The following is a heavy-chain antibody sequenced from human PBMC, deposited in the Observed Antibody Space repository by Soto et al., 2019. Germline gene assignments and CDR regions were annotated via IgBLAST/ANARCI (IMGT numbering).Heavy chain of an antibody. Sequence: QVQLVESGGGVVQPGRSLRLSCAASGFSLNDYGMHWVRQPPGKGLEWVAVISYDGRNKYYTDSVRGRFTISRDISKGTLYLQMNSLRPDDTAVYYCAKSNRGAYDTPDFWGQGTQVTVSP. CDR1: GFSLNDYG. J-gene: IGHJ4*02. V-gene: IGHV3-30*18. D-gene: IGHD3-22*01. CDR3: AKSNRGAYDTPDF. CDR2: ISYDGRNK.